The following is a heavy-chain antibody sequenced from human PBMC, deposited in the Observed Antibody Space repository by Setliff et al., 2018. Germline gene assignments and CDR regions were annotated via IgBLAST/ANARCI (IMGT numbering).Heavy chain of an antibody. V-gene: IGHV1-46*01. CDR1: GYTFTSHY. Sequence: ASERVSCKTSGYTFTSHYMHWVRQAPGQGHEWMGTINPSSGRTSNAQKCQGRVTMIRATFTSTAYMDRSRLRAEDTAVYYCAGDVFHYHYVGAFYIWGHGTMVTVSS. CDR3: AGDVFHYHYVGAFYI. J-gene: IGHJ3*02. CDR2: INPSSGRT. D-gene: IGHD3-10*02.